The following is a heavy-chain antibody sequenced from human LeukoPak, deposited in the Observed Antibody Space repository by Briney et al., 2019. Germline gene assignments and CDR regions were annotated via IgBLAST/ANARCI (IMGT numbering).Heavy chain of an antibody. D-gene: IGHD1-7*01. V-gene: IGHV3-30-3*01. Sequence: QPGRSLRLSCAASGFTSSSYAMHWVRQAPGKGLEWVAVISYDGSNKYYADSVKGRFTISRDNAKNSLYLHLNSLRAEDTAVYYCARERYNWSYAFDYWGQGTLVTVSS. CDR2: ISYDGSNK. CDR1: GFTSSSYA. J-gene: IGHJ4*02. CDR3: ARERYNWSYAFDY.